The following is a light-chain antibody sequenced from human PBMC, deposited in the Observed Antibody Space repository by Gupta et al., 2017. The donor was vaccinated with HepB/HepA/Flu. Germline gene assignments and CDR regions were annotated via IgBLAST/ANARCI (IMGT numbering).Light chain of an antibody. CDR2: AAS. Sequence: DIQMTQSPSSVSASVGDRVTITCRASQSISTWLAWYQQEPGKAPKLLISAASNLQSGVPSRFSGSGSGTDFTLTISRLQPEDSATYYCQQANSFPFSFGPGTKVDIK. CDR1: QSISTW. CDR3: QQANSFPFS. J-gene: IGKJ3*01. V-gene: IGKV1-12*01.